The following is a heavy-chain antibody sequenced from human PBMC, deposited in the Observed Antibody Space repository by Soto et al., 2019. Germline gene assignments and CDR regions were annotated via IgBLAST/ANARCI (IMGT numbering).Heavy chain of an antibody. CDR2: IYYSGST. V-gene: IGHV4-39*01. CDR1: GGSISSSSYY. J-gene: IGHJ4*02. CDR3: ATRRDYDILTRYPSWFDY. D-gene: IGHD3-9*01. Sequence: SETLSLTCTVSGGSISSSSYYWGWIRQPPGKGLEWIGSIYYSGSTYYNPSLKSRVTISVDTSKNQFSLKLSSVTAADTAVYYCATRRDYDILTRYPSWFDYWGQGTLVTVSS.